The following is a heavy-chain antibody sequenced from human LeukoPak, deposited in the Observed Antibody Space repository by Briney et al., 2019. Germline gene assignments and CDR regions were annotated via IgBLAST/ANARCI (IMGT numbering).Heavy chain of an antibody. D-gene: IGHD3-10*01. V-gene: IGHV3-11*04. J-gene: IGHJ6*03. Sequence: PEGSLRLSCAASGFTVSSNYMSWVRQAPGKGLEWLSYISSGGDSIYYADSVKGRFTISRDNAKNSVSLQMDSLRAEDTAVYYCASGSYGSGFYYFYYMDVWGKGTTVTVSS. CDR3: ASGSYGSGFYYFYYMDV. CDR2: ISSGGDSI. CDR1: GFTVSSNY.